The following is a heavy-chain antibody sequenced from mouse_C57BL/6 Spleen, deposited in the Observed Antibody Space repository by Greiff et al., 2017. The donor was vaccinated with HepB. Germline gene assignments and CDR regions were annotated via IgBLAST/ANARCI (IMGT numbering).Heavy chain of an antibody. CDR2: INPNYGTT. D-gene: IGHD2-5*01. V-gene: IGHV1-39*01. J-gene: IGHJ1*03. CDR3: AREKAYYSNYRWYFDV. Sequence: EVKLMESGPELVKPGASVKISCKASGYSFTDYNMNWVKQSNGKSLEWIGVINPNYGTTSYNQKFKGKATLTVDQSSSTAYMQLNSLTSEDSAVYYCAREKAYYSNYRWYFDVWGTGTTVTVSS. CDR1: GYSFTDYN.